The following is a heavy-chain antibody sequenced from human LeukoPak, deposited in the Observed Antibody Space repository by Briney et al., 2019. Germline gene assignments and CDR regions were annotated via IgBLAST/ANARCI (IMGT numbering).Heavy chain of an antibody. Sequence: LPGGSLRLSCAASGFTFSSYAMSWVRQAPGKGLEWVSAINGSGGSTYYADSVKGRFTISRDNSKNTLYLQMNSLRAEDTAVYYCARAGLLLWFGELLNHFDYWGQGTLVTVSS. CDR1: GFTFSSYA. CDR3: ARAGLLLWFGELLNHFDY. J-gene: IGHJ4*02. CDR2: INGSGGST. D-gene: IGHD3-10*01. V-gene: IGHV3-23*01.